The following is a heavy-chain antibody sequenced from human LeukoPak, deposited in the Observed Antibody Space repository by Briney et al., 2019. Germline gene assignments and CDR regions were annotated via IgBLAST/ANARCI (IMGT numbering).Heavy chain of an antibody. CDR2: IHPGDSDI. V-gene: IGHV5-51*01. CDR3: ARRGGSATFGAFNV. D-gene: IGHD3-10*01. Sequence: GESLKISCQGSGYSFNSYWIGWMRQMPGNGLEWMGIIHPGDSDIRYSPSFQGLVTISADMSVSTAYLQWSSLKASDTAKYYCARRGGSATFGAFNVWGQGTVVTVSS. J-gene: IGHJ3*01. CDR1: GYSFNSYW.